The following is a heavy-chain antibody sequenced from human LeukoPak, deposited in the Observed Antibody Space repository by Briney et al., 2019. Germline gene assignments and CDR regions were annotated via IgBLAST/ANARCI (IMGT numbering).Heavy chain of an antibody. D-gene: IGHD5-18*01. CDR3: ASGGYSYGPTDY. V-gene: IGHV4-34*01. Sequence: SETLSLTCAVYGGSFSGYYWSWTRQPPGKGLEWIGEINHSGSTNYNPSLKSRVTISVDTSKNQFSLKLSSVTAADTAVYYCASGGYSYGPTDYWGQGTLVTVSS. J-gene: IGHJ4*02. CDR1: GGSFSGYY. CDR2: INHSGST.